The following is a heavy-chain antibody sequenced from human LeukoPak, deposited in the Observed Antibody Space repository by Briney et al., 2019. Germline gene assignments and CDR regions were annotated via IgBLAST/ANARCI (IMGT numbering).Heavy chain of an antibody. V-gene: IGHV4-34*01. Sequence: PSETLSLTCAVYGGSFSGYYWSWIRQPPGKGLEWIGEINHSGSTNYNPSLKSRVTMSVDTSKNQFSLKLSSVTAADTAVYYCARALWFGDQGWFDPWGQGTLVTVSS. CDR2: INHSGST. CDR3: ARALWFGDQGWFDP. CDR1: GGSFSGYY. D-gene: IGHD3-10*01. J-gene: IGHJ5*02.